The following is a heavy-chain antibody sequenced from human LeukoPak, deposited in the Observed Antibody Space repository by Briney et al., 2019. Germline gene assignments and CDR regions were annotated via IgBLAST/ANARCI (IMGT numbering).Heavy chain of an antibody. D-gene: IGHD3-10*01. J-gene: IGHJ4*02. Sequence: ASVKVSCKASGYTFGNYAIHWVRQAPGQGLEWMGWINAGNGDTKYSQKFQGRVTITRDTSASTAYMELSSLRSEDTAVYYCARSHSPLWFGELFLSPFDYWGQGTLVTVSS. CDR1: GYTFGNYA. V-gene: IGHV1-3*01. CDR3: ARSHSPLWFGELFLSPFDY. CDR2: INAGNGDT.